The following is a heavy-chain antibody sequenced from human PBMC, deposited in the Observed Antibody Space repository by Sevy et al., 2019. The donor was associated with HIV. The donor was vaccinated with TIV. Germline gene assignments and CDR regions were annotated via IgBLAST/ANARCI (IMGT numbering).Heavy chain of an antibody. CDR3: AKDIWYQQLVYDAFDI. D-gene: IGHD6-13*01. V-gene: IGHV3-30*02. CDR1: GFTFSSYG. CDR2: IRYDGSNK. Sequence: GGSLRLSCAASGFTFSSYGMHWVRQAPGKGLEWVAFIRYDGSNKYYADSVKGRFTISRDNSKNTLYLQMNSLRAEDTAVYYCAKDIWYQQLVYDAFDIWGQGTMVTVSS. J-gene: IGHJ3*02.